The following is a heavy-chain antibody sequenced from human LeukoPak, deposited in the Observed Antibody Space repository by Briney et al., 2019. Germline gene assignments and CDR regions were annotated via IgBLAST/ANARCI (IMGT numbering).Heavy chain of an antibody. V-gene: IGHV3-11*01. CDR1: GDTFGDFY. CDR3: AKGGSYRVQPYFDY. J-gene: IGHJ4*02. D-gene: IGHD1-1*01. CDR2: ISSSGTTQ. Sequence: GGPLRLPCAASGDTFGDFYMRWLRQAPGRGLEWRSEISSSGTTQYYADSVKGRFTISRDNSKNTLYLQMSSLRAEDTAVYYCAKGGSYRVQPYFDYWGQGALVTVSS.